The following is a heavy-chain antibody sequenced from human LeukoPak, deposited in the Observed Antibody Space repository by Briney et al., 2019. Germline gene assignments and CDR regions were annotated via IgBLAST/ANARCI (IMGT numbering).Heavy chain of an antibody. V-gene: IGHV3-15*01. Sequence: GGSLRLSCAASGFTFSNAWMSWVRQAPGKGLKWVGRIKSKTDGGTTDYAAPVKGRFTISRDDSKNTLYLQMNSLKTEDTAVYYCTRGCSGGSCYSDAFDIWGQGTMVTVSS. CDR1: GFTFSNAW. D-gene: IGHD2-15*01. J-gene: IGHJ3*02. CDR2: IKSKTDGGTT. CDR3: TRGCSGGSCYSDAFDI.